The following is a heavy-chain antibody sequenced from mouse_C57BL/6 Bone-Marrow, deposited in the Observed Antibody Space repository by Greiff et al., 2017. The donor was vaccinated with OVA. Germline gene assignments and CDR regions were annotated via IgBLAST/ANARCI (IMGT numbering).Heavy chain of an antibody. CDR1: GYTFTSYW. Sequence: VQLQQPGAELVRPGSSVKLSCKASGYTFTSYWMHWVKQRPIQGLEWIGNIDPSDSETHYNQKFKDKATLTVDKSSSTAYMQLSSLTSEDSAVYYCARSDYYGSRYFDVWGTGTTVTVSS. CDR2: IDPSDSET. D-gene: IGHD1-1*01. V-gene: IGHV1-52*01. CDR3: ARSDYYGSRYFDV. J-gene: IGHJ1*03.